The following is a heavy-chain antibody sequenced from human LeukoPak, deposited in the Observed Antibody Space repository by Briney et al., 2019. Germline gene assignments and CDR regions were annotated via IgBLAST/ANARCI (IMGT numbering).Heavy chain of an antibody. CDR1: GFAFSSYA. J-gene: IGHJ4*02. CDR3: AKDNRFRSRYGDPGFPFDY. V-gene: IGHV3-23*01. D-gene: IGHD4-17*01. Sequence: QTGGSLRLSCAASGFAFSSYAMSWVRQAPGKGLEWVSAISGSGGSTYYADSVKGRFTISRDNSKNTLYLQMNSLRAEDTAVYYCAKDNRFRSRYGDPGFPFDYWGQGTLVTVSS. CDR2: ISGSGGST.